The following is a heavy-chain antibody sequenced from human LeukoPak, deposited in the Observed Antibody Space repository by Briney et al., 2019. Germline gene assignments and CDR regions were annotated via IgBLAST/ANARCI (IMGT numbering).Heavy chain of an antibody. CDR2: INPNSGGT. J-gene: IGHJ4*02. V-gene: IGHV1-2*02. CDR1: GYTFTGYY. CDR3: ARAIFVGYSGFDY. Sequence: ASVKVSCKSSGYTFTGYYMHWLRHAPGQGLEWMGWINPNSGGTNYARKFQGRVTLTRDTSISTAYMELSRLRSDGTAVYYCARAIFVGYSGFDYWGQGTLVTVSS. D-gene: IGHD1-26*01.